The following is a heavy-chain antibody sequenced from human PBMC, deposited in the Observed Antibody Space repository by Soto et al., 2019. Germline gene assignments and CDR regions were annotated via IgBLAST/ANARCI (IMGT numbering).Heavy chain of an antibody. CDR3: ARGDNIVVVPAAIVAFDI. CDR1: GGSFSGYY. D-gene: IGHD2-2*01. J-gene: IGHJ3*02. V-gene: IGHV4-34*01. CDR2: INHSGST. Sequence: SETLSLTCAVYGGSFSGYYWSWIRQPPGKGLEWIGEINHSGSTNYNPSLKSRVTISVDTSKNQFSLKLSSVTAADTAVYYCARGDNIVVVPAAIVAFDIWGQGTMVTVSS.